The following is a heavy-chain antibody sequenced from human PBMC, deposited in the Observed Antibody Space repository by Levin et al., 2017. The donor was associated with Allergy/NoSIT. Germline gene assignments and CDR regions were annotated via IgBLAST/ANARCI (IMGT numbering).Heavy chain of an antibody. V-gene: IGHV1-3*01. D-gene: IGHD4-17*01. CDR1: GYTFTSYA. Sequence: ASVKVSCKASGYTFTSYAMHWVRQAPGQRLEWMGWINAGNGNTKYSQKFQGRVTITRDTSASTAYMELSSLRSEDTAVYYCARGNQIPRHDYGDYVGGGWFDPWGQGTLVTVSS. CDR2: INAGNGNT. CDR3: ARGNQIPRHDYGDYVGGGWFDP. J-gene: IGHJ5*02.